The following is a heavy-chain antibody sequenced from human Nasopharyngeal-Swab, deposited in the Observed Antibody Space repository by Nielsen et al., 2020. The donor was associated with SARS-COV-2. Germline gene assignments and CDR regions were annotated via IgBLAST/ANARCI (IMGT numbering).Heavy chain of an antibody. J-gene: IGHJ6*03. V-gene: IGHV1-8*01. CDR1: GYTFTSYD. D-gene: IGHD2-8*01. CDR2: MNPNSGNT. CDR3: ARGNDYSYYMDV. Sequence: ASVKVSCKASGYTFTSYDINWVRQATGQGLEWMGWMNPNSGNTGYAQKFQGRVTITADKSTSTAYMELSSLRSEDTAVYYCARGNDYSYYMDVWGKGTTVTVSS.